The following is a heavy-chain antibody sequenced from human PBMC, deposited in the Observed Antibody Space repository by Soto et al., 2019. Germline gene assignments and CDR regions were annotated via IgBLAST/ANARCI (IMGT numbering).Heavy chain of an antibody. CDR2: IYLGDSDT. CDR3: ARPQYCSGGSCYSYYGMDV. Sequence: GESLKISCKGSGYSFTSYWIGWVRQMPGKGLEWMGIIYLGDSDTRYSPSFQGQVTISADKSISTAYLQWSSLKASDTAMYYCARPQYCSGGSCYSYYGMDVWGQRTTVTVSS. J-gene: IGHJ6*02. V-gene: IGHV5-51*01. CDR1: GYSFTSYW. D-gene: IGHD2-15*01.